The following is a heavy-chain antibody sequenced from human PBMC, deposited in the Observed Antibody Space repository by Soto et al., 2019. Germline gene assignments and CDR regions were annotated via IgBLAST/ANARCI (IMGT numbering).Heavy chain of an antibody. V-gene: IGHV1-18*01. CDR1: GYTFTSYG. CDR3: ARASFQLRILGWSSQYFDY. Sequence: GASVKVSCKASGYTFTSYGISWVRQALGQGLEWMGWISAYNGNTNYAQKLQGRVTMTTDTSTSTAYMELRSLRSDDTAVNYCARASFQLRILGWSSQYFDYCGQGPRVTVAS. CDR2: ISAYNGNT. D-gene: IGHD3-3*01. J-gene: IGHJ4*02.